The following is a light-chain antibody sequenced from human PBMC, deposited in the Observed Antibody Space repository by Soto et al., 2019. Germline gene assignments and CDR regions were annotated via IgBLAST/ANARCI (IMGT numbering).Light chain of an antibody. V-gene: IGKV1-9*01. CDR1: QGITNY. CDR3: QQVNSYPRT. Sequence: DIHLTQSPSSLSASVGDRVTITCRPSQGITNYLAWYQQKPGKAPKLLIYEESNLHSGVPSRFSGSKSGSDFTLTIRSLQPEDFATYYCQQVNSYPRTSGQGTKVDIK. J-gene: IGKJ1*01. CDR2: EES.